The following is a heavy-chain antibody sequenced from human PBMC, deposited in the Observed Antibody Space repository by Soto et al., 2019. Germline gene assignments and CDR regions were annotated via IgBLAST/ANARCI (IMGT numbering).Heavy chain of an antibody. V-gene: IGHV1-69*05. Sequence: SVKVSCKASGGTFSSYAISWVRQAPGQGLEWMGGIIPIFGTANYAQNVQGRVTLTTDTSTSTAYMELRSLRSNDTAIYYCAMVDVYVTPSPQDVWGQGTTVAVSS. J-gene: IGHJ6*02. CDR1: GGTFSSYA. CDR2: IIPIFGTA. D-gene: IGHD3-16*01. CDR3: AMVDVYVTPSPQDV.